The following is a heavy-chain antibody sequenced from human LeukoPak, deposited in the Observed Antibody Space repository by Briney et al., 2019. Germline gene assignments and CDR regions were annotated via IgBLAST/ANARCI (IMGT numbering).Heavy chain of an antibody. CDR3: ARGDFCSATSCYLRPMDV. V-gene: IGHV4-59*01. CDR2: IYHSGST. J-gene: IGHJ6*03. CDR1: GGSISDYY. Sequence: SETLSLTCTVSGGSISDYYWSWIRQPPGKELEWIGYIYHSGSTTYKPPLKSRVAMSVDTSKNQFSLKLSSVTAADAAVYYCARGDFCSATSCYLRPMDVWGKGTTVTVSS. D-gene: IGHD2-2*01.